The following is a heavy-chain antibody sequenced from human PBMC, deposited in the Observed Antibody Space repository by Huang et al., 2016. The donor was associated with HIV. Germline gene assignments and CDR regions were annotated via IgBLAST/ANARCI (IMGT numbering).Heavy chain of an antibody. CDR1: GYTFTSYG. J-gene: IGHJ3*02. CDR3: ARDPKYHRIGYYRQRRGIDI. D-gene: IGHD3-22*01. Sequence: QIQLMQSGPELKQPGASGKVSCKASGYTFTSYGITWVRQAPGQGPEWRGWSSAASVDTEYGQKFQGRVTLTTDTSTNRAYMELRSLRSDDTAKYYCARDPKYHRIGYYRQRRGIDIWGQGTMVIVSS. V-gene: IGHV1-18*01. CDR2: SSAASVDT.